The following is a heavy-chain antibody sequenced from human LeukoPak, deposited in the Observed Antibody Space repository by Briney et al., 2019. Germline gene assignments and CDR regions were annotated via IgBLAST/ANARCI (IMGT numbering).Heavy chain of an antibody. J-gene: IGHJ4*02. Sequence: SVKVSCKASGGTFSSYAISWVRQDPGQGLEWMGGIIPIFGTANYAQKFQGRVTITADESTSTAYMELSSLRSEDTAVYYCARSIVATVGMFDYWGLGTLVTVSS. CDR1: GGTFSSYA. CDR2: IIPIFGTA. V-gene: IGHV1-69*01. D-gene: IGHD5-12*01. CDR3: ARSIVATVGMFDY.